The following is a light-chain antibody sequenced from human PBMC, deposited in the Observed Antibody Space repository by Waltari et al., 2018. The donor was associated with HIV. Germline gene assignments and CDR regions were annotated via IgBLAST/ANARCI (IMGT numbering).Light chain of an antibody. CDR3: QQRSNWPRMYT. CDR1: QSVSSN. V-gene: IGKV3-11*01. CDR2: DAS. J-gene: IGKJ2*01. Sequence: EIVLTQSPATLSLSPGDRATLSSRPSQSVSSNLAWYQQKPGQAPRLLIYDASNRATGIPGRFSGSGSGTDFTLTITSLEPEDFAVYYCQQRSNWPRMYTFGQGTKLEIK.